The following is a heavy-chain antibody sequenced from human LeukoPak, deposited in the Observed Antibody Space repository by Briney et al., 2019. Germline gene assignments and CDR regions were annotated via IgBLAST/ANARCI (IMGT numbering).Heavy chain of an antibody. V-gene: IGHV1-46*01. CDR3: AREDADYTISFDF. D-gene: IGHD4-17*01. J-gene: IGHJ4*02. Sequence: ASVRDSCKAPGYTFTRNYMHWVRPAPGQGLEWMGIINPRGGSTTYAQKFQGRLTMTRDTSTSTVYMELSSLRSEDTAVYYCAREDADYTISFDFWGQGPPFTVSS. CDR2: INPRGGST. CDR1: GYTFTRNY.